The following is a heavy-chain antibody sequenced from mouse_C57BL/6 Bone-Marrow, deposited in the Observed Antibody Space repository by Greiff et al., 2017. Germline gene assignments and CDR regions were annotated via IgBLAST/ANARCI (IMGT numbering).Heavy chain of an antibody. J-gene: IGHJ1*03. CDR3: ARSYHDV. CDR2: IYPGDGDT. V-gene: IGHV1-82*01. Sequence: QVQLKQSGPELVKPGASVKISCKASGYAFSSSWMNWVKQRPGKGLEWIGRIYPGDGDTNYNGKFKGKATLTADKSSSTAYMQLSSLPSEDSAVYFCARSYHDVWGTGTTVTVSS. D-gene: IGHD2-10*01. CDR1: GYAFSSSW.